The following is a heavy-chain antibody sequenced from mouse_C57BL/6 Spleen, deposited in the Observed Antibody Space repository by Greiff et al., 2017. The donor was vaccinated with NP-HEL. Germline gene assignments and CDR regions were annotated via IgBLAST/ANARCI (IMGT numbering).Heavy chain of an antibody. V-gene: IGHV1-81*01. CDR2: IYPRSGNT. CDR1: GYTFTSYG. CDR3: ARPLTVVATDAMDY. J-gene: IGHJ4*01. D-gene: IGHD1-1*01. Sequence: QVQLKESGAELARPGASVKLSCKASGYTFTSYGISWVKQRTGQGLEWIGEIYPRSGNTYYNEKFKGKATLTADKSSSTAYMELRSLTSEDSAVYFCARPLTVVATDAMDYWGQGTSVTVSS.